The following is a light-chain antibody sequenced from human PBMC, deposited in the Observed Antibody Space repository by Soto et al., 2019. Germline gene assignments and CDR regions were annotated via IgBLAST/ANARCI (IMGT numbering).Light chain of an antibody. CDR3: QQYNNRPPQT. V-gene: IGKV3-15*01. Sequence: EIVMTQSPATLSVSPGERAALSCRASQSVTSNLAWYQQKPGQAPRLLIYGASTRATGVPARFSGSGSGTEFTLTISSLQSEDFAVYYCQQYNNRPPQTFGQGTRLEIK. CDR2: GAS. J-gene: IGKJ5*01. CDR1: QSVTSN.